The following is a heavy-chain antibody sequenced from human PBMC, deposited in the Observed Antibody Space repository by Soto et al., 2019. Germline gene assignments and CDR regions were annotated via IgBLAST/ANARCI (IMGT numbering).Heavy chain of an antibody. CDR3: ATFLWAKRGLDY. J-gene: IGHJ4*02. Sequence: GSLRLSCAPSGFIFPNYAFSWVRQAPGKGLEWVSGIDGSGTATYYADSVKGRFTISRDNSKNALYLQMSSLRAEDTAVYYCATFLWAKRGLDYWGQGTLVTVSS. D-gene: IGHD3-3*02. V-gene: IGHV3-23*01. CDR1: GFIFPNYA. CDR2: IDGSGTAT.